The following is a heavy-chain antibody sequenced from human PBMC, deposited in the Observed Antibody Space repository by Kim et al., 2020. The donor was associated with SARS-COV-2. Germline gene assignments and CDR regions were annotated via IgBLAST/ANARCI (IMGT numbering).Heavy chain of an antibody. D-gene: IGHD6-13*01. J-gene: IGHJ5*02. CDR3: ARHFLTRIAADWFDP. V-gene: IGHV4-39*01. CDR1: GASISNSAFH. Sequence: SETLSLTCTVSGASISNSAFHWGWIRQSPGKGLEWIGSMYYSGSTYYNPPLKSRVTIFVDTSKNQFSLMLSSVTAADTAVYYCARHFLTRIAADWFDPWGQGTLVTVSS. CDR2: MYYSGST.